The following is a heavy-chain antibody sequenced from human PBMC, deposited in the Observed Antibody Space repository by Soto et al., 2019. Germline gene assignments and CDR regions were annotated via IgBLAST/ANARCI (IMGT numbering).Heavy chain of an antibody. CDR2: VWYDGISK. V-gene: IGHV3-33*01. Sequence: QVQLVESGGGVVQPGRSLRLSCAASGFTFSHYGLHWVRQAPVKGLEWVADVWYDGISKNSLDSVKGRFTSPRDNSKNTLYLQMNSLRAEDTAVYYCGRVDRYSNLAVWGQGPTVTVSS. CDR1: GFTFSHYG. CDR3: GRVDRYSNLAV. J-gene: IGHJ6*02. D-gene: IGHD2-15*01.